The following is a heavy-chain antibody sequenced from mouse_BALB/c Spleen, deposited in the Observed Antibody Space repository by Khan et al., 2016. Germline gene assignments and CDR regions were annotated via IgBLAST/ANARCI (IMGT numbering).Heavy chain of an antibody. CDR1: GYTFTNYG. D-gene: IGHD2-14*01. V-gene: IGHV9-3-1*01. CDR2: INTYTGEP. J-gene: IGHJ3*01. Sequence: QIQLVQSGPELKKPGETVKISCKASGYTFTNYGMNWVKQAPGKGLKWMGWINTYTGEPTYADDFKGRFAFSLETSASTAYLQSNNLKNEDTATYFCARGKYDGVAYWGQGTLVTVSA. CDR3: ARGKYDGVAY.